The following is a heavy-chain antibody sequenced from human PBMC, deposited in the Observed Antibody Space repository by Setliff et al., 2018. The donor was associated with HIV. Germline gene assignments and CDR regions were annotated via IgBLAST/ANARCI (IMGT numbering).Heavy chain of an antibody. V-gene: IGHV3-30*01. J-gene: IGHJ4*02. Sequence: GGSLRLSCAASGITFSSHGMHWVRQAPGKGLEWVAVISYVGSNRYYADSVKGRFTISRDNSKNTLYLQMNSLRAEDTAVYYCATSPAAVTPRCFDFWGQGTLVTVSS. CDR2: ISYVGSNR. CDR3: ATSPAAVTPRCFDF. CDR1: GITFSSHG. D-gene: IGHD4-17*01.